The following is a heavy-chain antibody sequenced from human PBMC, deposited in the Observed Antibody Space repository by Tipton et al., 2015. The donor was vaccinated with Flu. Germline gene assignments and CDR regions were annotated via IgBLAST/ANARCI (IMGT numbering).Heavy chain of an antibody. J-gene: IGHJ3*02. CDR3: ARDLHGWGSHGFDI. CDR1: GGPISSGGDY. Sequence: TLSLTCTVSGGPISSGGDYWSWIRQHPGKGLEWIGHIYYIGSTNYNPSLKSRVTISIDTSKNQFSLKLSSVTAADTAVYYCARDLHGWGSHGFDIWGPGTLVTVSS. V-gene: IGHV4-31*03. CDR2: IYYIGST. D-gene: IGHD3-10*01.